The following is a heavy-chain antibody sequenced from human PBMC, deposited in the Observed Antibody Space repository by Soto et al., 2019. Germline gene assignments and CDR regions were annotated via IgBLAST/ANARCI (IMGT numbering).Heavy chain of an antibody. V-gene: IGHV1-18*01. CDR1: GYTFTSYG. Sequence: GASVKVSCKASGYTFTSYGISWVRQAPGQGLEWTGWISAYNGNTNYAQKLQGRVTMTTDTSTSTAYMELRSLRSDDTAVYYCAREEALKVLGYMDVWGKGTTVTVSS. D-gene: IGHD2-8*02. CDR2: ISAYNGNT. CDR3: AREEALKVLGYMDV. J-gene: IGHJ6*03.